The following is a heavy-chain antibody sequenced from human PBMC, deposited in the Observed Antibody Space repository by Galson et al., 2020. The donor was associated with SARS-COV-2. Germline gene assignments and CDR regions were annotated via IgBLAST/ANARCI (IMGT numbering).Heavy chain of an antibody. J-gene: IGHJ6*02. CDR3: ASQTAIKGDGMDV. Sequence: TGGSLRLSCAASGFTFSSSGMHWVRHAPDTGLEWVAAIWYDGSNKYYANSVKGRFTISRDNSTNTLYLQMNSLGAEETAVYYCASQTAIKGDGMDVWGQGTTVTVSS. D-gene: IGHD2-21*01. V-gene: IGHV3-33*01. CDR2: IWYDGSNK. CDR1: GFTFSSSG.